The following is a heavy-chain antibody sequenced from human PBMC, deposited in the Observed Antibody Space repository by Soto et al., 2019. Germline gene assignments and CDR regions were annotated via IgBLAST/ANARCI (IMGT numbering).Heavy chain of an antibody. CDR1: GFTFSDYY. Sequence: VGSLRLSGAASGFTFSDYYMSWIRQSPGKGLEWVSYISSSGTYTNFADSVKGRFTLSRDNANNSLSLQMNSLRPEDTAIYYCARDPIGAINQYYFDSWGQGTLVTVSS. V-gene: IGHV3-11*06. CDR3: ARDPIGAINQYYFDS. D-gene: IGHD3-22*01. CDR2: ISSSGTYT. J-gene: IGHJ4*02.